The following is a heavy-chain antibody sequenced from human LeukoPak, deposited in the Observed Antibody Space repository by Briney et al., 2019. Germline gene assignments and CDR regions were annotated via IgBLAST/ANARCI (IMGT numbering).Heavy chain of an antibody. D-gene: IGHD5-24*01. J-gene: IGHJ3*02. Sequence: GSLRLSCAASGFPFTSHWLSWFRQSPGRGLEWIGSIYYSGSTYYNPSLKSRVTISVDTSKNQFSLKLSSVTAADTAVYYCVERGAFDIWGQGTMVTVSS. CDR2: IYYSGST. CDR3: VERGAFDI. CDR1: GFPFTSHWL. V-gene: IGHV4-38-2*01.